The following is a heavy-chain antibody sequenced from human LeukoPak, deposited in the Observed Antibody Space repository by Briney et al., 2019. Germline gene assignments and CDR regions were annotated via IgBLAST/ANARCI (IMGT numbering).Heavy chain of an antibody. V-gene: IGHV1-2*02. J-gene: IGHJ4*02. CDR1: GYKFTGYY. Sequence: ASVKVSCKASGYKFTGYYMHWVRQAPGQGLEWMGWINPNSGDSHHAQKFQGRVTMTRDTSISTAYMELSRLRSDDTAVYYCAREIGGILVFDYWGQGTLITVSS. D-gene: IGHD5-18*01. CDR3: AREIGGILVFDY. CDR2: INPNSGDS.